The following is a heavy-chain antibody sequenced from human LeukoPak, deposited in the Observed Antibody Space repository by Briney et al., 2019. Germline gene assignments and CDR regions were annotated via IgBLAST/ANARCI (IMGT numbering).Heavy chain of an antibody. V-gene: IGHV1-46*01. CDR2: INPSGGST. CDR1: GYTFTSYY. J-gene: IGHJ4*02. Sequence: ASVKVSCKASGYTFTSYYMHWVRQAPGQGLEWMGIINPSGGSTSYAQKLQGRVTMTTDTSTSTAYMELRSLRSDDTAVYYCARTEERITMIVVVGPSDYWGQGTLVTVSS. D-gene: IGHD3-22*01. CDR3: ARTEERITMIVVVGPSDY.